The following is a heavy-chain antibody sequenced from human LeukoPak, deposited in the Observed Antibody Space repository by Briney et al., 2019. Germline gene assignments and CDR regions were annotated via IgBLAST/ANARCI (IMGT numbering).Heavy chain of an antibody. Sequence: ASVKVSCKASAYTFTGYYMHCVRQPPGQGLEGMGWINPKSGGTNYAQKFQGSVTMTRDTSISTAYMELSRLRSDDMAVYYCARATWIQLWDPPDYWGQGTLVTVSS. CDR2: INPKSGGT. CDR1: AYTFTGYY. CDR3: ARATWIQLWDPPDY. J-gene: IGHJ4*02. V-gene: IGHV1-2*02. D-gene: IGHD5-18*01.